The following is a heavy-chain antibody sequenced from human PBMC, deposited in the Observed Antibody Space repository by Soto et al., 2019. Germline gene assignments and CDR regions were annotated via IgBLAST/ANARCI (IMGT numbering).Heavy chain of an antibody. CDR1: GYTFTSYA. CDR3: ARVLLYGGDWFDP. CDR2: INAGNGNT. D-gene: IGHD3-16*01. V-gene: IGHV1-3*01. J-gene: IGHJ5*02. Sequence: GASVKVSCKASGYTFTSYAMHWVRQAPGQRLEWMGWINAGNGNTKYSQKFQGRVTITRDTSASTAYMELSSLRSEDTAVYYCARVLLYGGDWFDPWGQGTLVTVSS.